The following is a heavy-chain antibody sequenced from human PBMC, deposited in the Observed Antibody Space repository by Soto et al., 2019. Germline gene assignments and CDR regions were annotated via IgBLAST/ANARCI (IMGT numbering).Heavy chain of an antibody. CDR2: ISAYNGNT. D-gene: IGHD3-22*01. CDR1: GYTFTSYG. CDR3: ARGMDYYDSSGYDTYDVHYYYYGMDV. V-gene: IGHV1-18*01. J-gene: IGHJ6*02. Sequence: ASVKVSCKASGYTFTSYGISWVRQAPGQGLEWMGWISAYNGNTNYAQKLQGRVTMTTDTSTSTAYMELRSLRSDDTAVYYCARGMDYYDSSGYDTYDVHYYYYGMDVWGQGTTVTVSS.